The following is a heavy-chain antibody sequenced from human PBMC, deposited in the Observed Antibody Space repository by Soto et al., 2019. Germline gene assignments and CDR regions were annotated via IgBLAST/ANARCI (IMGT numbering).Heavy chain of an antibody. V-gene: IGHV3-21*01. CDR3: AREIYCSSTSCYRGGYGMDV. Sequence: EVQLVESGGGLVKPGGSLRLSCAASGFTFSSYSMNWVRQAPGKGLEWVSSISSSSSYIYYADSVKGRFTISRDNAKNSLYLQMTSLRAEDTGVYYCAREIYCSSTSCYRGGYGMDVWGQGTTVTVSS. D-gene: IGHD2-2*02. CDR2: ISSSSSYI. CDR1: GFTFSSYS. J-gene: IGHJ6*02.